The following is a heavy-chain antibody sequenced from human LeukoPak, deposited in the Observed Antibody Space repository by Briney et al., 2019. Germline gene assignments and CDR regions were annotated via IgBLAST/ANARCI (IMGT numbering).Heavy chain of an antibody. V-gene: IGHV3-30*02. J-gene: IGHJ6*03. D-gene: IGHD2-8*02. CDR1: GFTFTSYG. Sequence: RRSLRPSCAAAGFTFTSYGMHWVRQATGKGLGWVSCIENDGSNNFYADSVKGRFTISRDNSKNTLYLQMKSLRAEDTAVFYCAKDPGARVRGYYMDVWGKGTTVTVSS. CDR3: AKDPGARVRGYYMDV. CDR2: IENDGSNN.